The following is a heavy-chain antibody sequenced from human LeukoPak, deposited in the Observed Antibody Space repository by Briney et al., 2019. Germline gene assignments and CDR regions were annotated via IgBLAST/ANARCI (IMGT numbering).Heavy chain of an antibody. Sequence: PGGSLRLSCAASGFTFSTYSMSWVRQAPGKGPEWVSYISSSSNTIYYADSVKGRFTISRDNAKNSLYLQMNSLRAEDTAVYYCARGGSAFDIWGQGTMVTVSS. V-gene: IGHV3-48*01. CDR1: GFTFSTYS. CDR2: ISSSSNTI. J-gene: IGHJ3*02. CDR3: ARGGSAFDI. D-gene: IGHD3-10*01.